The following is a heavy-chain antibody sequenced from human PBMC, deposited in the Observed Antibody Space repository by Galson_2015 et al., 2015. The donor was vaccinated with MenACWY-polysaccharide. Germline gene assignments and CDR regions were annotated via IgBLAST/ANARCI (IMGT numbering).Heavy chain of an antibody. CDR3: ARRARSGGEWYFDL. D-gene: IGHD2-15*01. Sequence: EPLSLDCTVSGGSVSSSSYYWGWSRQPPGKGLEWLGSIYYSGSTYYTPSLKSRVPISVETAQTEFYLRLISVPAADTAVYYCARRARSGGEWYFDLWGRGTLVTVSS. J-gene: IGHJ2*01. CDR1: GGSVSSSSYY. CDR2: IYYSGST. V-gene: IGHV4-39*07.